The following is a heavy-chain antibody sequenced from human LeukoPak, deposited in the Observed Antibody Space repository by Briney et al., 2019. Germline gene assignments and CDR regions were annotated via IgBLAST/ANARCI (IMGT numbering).Heavy chain of an antibody. V-gene: IGHV3-33*01. CDR3: ARGDDSYYFDY. Sequence: GGSLRLSCAASGFTFSTYAMHGVRQAPGKGLEWVAMIWYNGNNKHYADSVKGRFTISRDNAKNTLYLQMNSLRAEDTAVYYCARGDDSYYFDYWGQGTLVTVSS. CDR2: IWYNGNNK. D-gene: IGHD1-1*01. J-gene: IGHJ4*02. CDR1: GFTFSTYA.